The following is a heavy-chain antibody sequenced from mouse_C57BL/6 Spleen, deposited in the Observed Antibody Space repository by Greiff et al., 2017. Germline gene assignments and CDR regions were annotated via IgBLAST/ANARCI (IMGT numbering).Heavy chain of an antibody. V-gene: IGHV1-4*01. CDR3: ARGGLPYYFDY. D-gene: IGHD3-3*01. Sequence: QVQLQQSGAELARPGASVKMSCKASGYTFTSYTMHWVKQRPGQGLEWIGYINPSSGYTKYNQKFKDKATLTADKSSSTAYMQLSSLTSEDSAVYYWARGGLPYYFDYWGQGTTLTVSS. J-gene: IGHJ2*01. CDR1: GYTFTSYT. CDR2: INPSSGYT.